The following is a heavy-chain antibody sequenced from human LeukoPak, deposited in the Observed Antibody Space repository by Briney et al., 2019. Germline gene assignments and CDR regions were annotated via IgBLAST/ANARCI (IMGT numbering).Heavy chain of an antibody. J-gene: IGHJ5*02. Sequence: PSETLSLTCTVSGGSISSGDYYRSWIRQPPGKGLEWIGYIYYSGSTYYNPSLKSRVTISVDTSKNQFSLKLSSVTAADTAVYYCASLDSSGYWFDPWGQGTLVTVSP. V-gene: IGHV4-30-4*01. CDR3: ASLDSSGYWFDP. CDR2: IYYSGST. D-gene: IGHD6-19*01. CDR1: GGSISSGDYY.